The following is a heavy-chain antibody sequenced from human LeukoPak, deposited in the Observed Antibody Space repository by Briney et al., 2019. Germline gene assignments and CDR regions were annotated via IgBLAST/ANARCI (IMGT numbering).Heavy chain of an antibody. Sequence: QPGGSLRLSCAAPGFTFSSYAMSWVRQAPGKGLEWVSAISGSGGSTYYADSVKGRFTISRDNSKNTLYLQMNSLRAEDTAVYYCAKGTLDIVVVPAAPKVYYFDYWGQGTLVTVSS. V-gene: IGHV3-23*01. CDR1: GFTFSSYA. J-gene: IGHJ4*02. CDR3: AKGTLDIVVVPAAPKVYYFDY. CDR2: ISGSGGST. D-gene: IGHD2-2*01.